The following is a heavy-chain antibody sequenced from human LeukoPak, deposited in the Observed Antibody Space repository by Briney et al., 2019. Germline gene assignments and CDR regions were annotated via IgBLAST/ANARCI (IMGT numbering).Heavy chain of an antibody. Sequence: KPSETLSLTCAVYGGSFSGYYWSWIRQPPGKGLGWIGEINHSGSTNYNPSLKSRVTISVNTSKNQFSLKLSSVTAADTAVYYCARRALDILVVPAATEFDYWGQGTLVTVSS. CDR3: ARRALDILVVPAATEFDY. CDR2: INHSGST. J-gene: IGHJ4*02. CDR1: GGSFSGYY. V-gene: IGHV4-34*01. D-gene: IGHD2-2*01.